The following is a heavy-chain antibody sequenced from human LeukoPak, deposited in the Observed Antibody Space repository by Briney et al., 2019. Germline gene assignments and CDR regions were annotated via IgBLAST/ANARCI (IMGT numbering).Heavy chain of an antibody. CDR1: GGSFSGYY. Sequence: SETLSLTCAVYGGSFSGYYWSWIRQPPGKGLEWIGEINHSGSTNYNPSLKSRVTISVDMSKNQFSLKLSSVTAADTAVYYCARSATRRYSYGYGASDYWGQGTLVTVSS. J-gene: IGHJ4*02. CDR2: INHSGST. D-gene: IGHD5-18*01. CDR3: ARSATRRYSYGYGASDY. V-gene: IGHV4-34*01.